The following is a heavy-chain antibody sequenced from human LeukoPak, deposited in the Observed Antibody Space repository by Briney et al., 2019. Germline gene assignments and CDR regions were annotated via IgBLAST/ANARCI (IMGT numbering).Heavy chain of an antibody. D-gene: IGHD3-22*01. CDR2: ISGSGGGT. V-gene: IGHV3-23*01. Sequence: GGSLRLSCAASGFTFSSYAMSWVRQAPGKGLEWVSAISGSGGGTYYADSVKGRFTISRDNSKNTLYLQMNSLRAEDTAVYYCARGDSSGYPVKDWGQGTLVTVSS. CDR3: ARGDSSGYPVKD. J-gene: IGHJ4*02. CDR1: GFTFSSYA.